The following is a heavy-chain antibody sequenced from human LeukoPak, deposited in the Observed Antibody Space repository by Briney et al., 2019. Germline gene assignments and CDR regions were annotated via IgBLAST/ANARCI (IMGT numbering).Heavy chain of an antibody. CDR2: IYPADSDT. J-gene: IGHJ4*02. CDR1: GYKFTNYW. D-gene: IGHD1-26*01. Sequence: GESLEISCKGSGYKFTNYWIGWVRQMPGKGVGYMGIIYPADSDTRYSPSFQGQITVSADKSISTAYLQWRTLSASDTAICYCTSLGGGSLYWGQGTPVTVSS. V-gene: IGHV5-51*06. CDR3: TSLGGGSLY.